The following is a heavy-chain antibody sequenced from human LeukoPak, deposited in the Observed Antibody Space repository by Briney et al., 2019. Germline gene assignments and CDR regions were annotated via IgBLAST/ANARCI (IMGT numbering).Heavy chain of an antibody. Sequence: GGSLRLSCAASGFIFSDYSMNWVRQAPGKGLEWVGRIKSKIDGGTTDYAAPVKGRFTISRDDSKNTLYLQMNSLKTEDTAVYYCTTDHQTTVSPYYYYYYMDVWGKGTTVTVSS. J-gene: IGHJ6*03. CDR3: TTDHQTTVSPYYYYYYMDV. CDR1: GFIFSDYS. CDR2: IKSKIDGGTT. D-gene: IGHD4-11*01. V-gene: IGHV3-15*01.